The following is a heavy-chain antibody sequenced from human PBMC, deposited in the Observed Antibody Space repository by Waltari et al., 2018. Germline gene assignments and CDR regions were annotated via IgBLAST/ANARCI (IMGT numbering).Heavy chain of an antibody. D-gene: IGHD4-17*01. J-gene: IGHJ6*02. CDR2: IYYSGST. CDR1: GGSISSHY. Sequence: QVQLQESGPGLVKPSETLSLTCTVSGGSISSHYWRWIRQPPGKGLEWIGYIYYSGSTNYNPSLKSRVTISVDTSKNQFSLKLSSVTAADTAVYYCARVPPPDGDYLRGGYYYGMDVWGQGTTVTVSS. V-gene: IGHV4-59*11. CDR3: ARVPPPDGDYLRGGYYYGMDV.